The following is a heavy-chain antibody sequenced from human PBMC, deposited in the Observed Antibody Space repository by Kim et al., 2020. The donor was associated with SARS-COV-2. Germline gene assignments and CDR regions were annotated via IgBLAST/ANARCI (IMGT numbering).Heavy chain of an antibody. D-gene: IGHD6-13*01. CDR2: IYYSGST. CDR1: GGSISSYY. J-gene: IGHJ2*01. Sequence: SETLSLTCTVSGGSISSYYWSWIRQPPGKGLEWIGYIYYSGSTNYNPSLKSRVTISVDTSKNQFSLKLSSVTAADTAVYYCARTPSSWNYWYFDLWGRGTLVTVSS. V-gene: IGHV4-59*08. CDR3: ARTPSSWNYWYFDL.